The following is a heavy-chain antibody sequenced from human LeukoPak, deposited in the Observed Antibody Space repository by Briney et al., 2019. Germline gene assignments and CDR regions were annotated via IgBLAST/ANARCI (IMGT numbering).Heavy chain of an antibody. Sequence: PSETLSLTCTVSGGSISSYYWSWIRQPPGKGLEWIGYIYYSGSTNYNPSLKSRVTISVDTSKNQFSLKLSSVTAADTAVYYCARAPRGSHDYWGQRTLVTVSS. V-gene: IGHV4-59*01. CDR2: IYYSGST. CDR1: GGSISSYY. D-gene: IGHD1-26*01. J-gene: IGHJ4*02. CDR3: ARAPRGSHDY.